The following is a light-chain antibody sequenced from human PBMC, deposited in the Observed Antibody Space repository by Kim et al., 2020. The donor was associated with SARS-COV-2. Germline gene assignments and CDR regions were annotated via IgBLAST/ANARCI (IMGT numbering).Light chain of an antibody. CDR3: NSRDSSGNHAV. Sequence: ELTQDPAVSVALGQTVRITCQGDSLRSYYASWYQQKPGQAPVLVIYGKNNRPSGIPDRFSGSSSGNTASLTITGAQAEDEADYYCNSRDSSGNHAVFGGGTQLTVL. V-gene: IGLV3-19*01. CDR1: SLRSYY. J-gene: IGLJ7*01. CDR2: GKN.